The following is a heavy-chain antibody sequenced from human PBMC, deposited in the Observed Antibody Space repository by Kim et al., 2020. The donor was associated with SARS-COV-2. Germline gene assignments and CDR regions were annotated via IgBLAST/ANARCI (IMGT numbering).Heavy chain of an antibody. D-gene: IGHD6-6*01. CDR3: ARVPLSSYYYYYMDV. CDR1: GGSFSGYY. V-gene: IGHV4-34*01. J-gene: IGHJ6*03. CDR2: INHSGST. Sequence: SETLSLTCAVYGGSFSGYYWSWIRQPPGKGLEWIGEINHSGSTNYNPSLKSRVTISVDTSKNQFSLKLSSVTAADTAVYYCARVPLSSYYYYYMDVWGKGTTVTVSS.